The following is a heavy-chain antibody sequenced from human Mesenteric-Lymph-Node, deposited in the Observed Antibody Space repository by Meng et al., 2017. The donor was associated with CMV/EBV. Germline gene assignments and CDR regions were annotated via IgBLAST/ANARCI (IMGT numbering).Heavy chain of an antibody. CDR2: INPNSGGT. V-gene: IGHV1-2*02. CDR1: GYTFTAHY. Sequence: ASVPVSCKASGYTFTAHYIHWVRQAPGQGLEWMGWINPNSGGTNYAQKFQGRVTMTRDTSISTAYMELSRLRSDDTAVYYCARDHYDFWSGYYYYYYYGMDVWGQGTTVTVSS. CDR3: ARDHYDFWSGYYYYYYYGMDV. D-gene: IGHD3-3*01. J-gene: IGHJ6*02.